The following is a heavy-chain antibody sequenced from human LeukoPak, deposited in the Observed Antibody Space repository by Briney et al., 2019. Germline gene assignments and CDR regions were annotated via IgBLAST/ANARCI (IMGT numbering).Heavy chain of an antibody. D-gene: IGHD2-2*01. Sequence: PSETLSLTCTVSGGSISSSSYYWGWIRQPPGKGLEWIGSIYYSGSTYYNPSLKSRVTISVDTSKNQFSLKLSSVTAADTAVYYCARHSPYIVVVPAAPYFDYWGQGTLVTVSS. V-gene: IGHV4-39*01. CDR3: ARHSPYIVVVPAAPYFDY. CDR1: GGSISSSSYY. J-gene: IGHJ4*02. CDR2: IYYSGST.